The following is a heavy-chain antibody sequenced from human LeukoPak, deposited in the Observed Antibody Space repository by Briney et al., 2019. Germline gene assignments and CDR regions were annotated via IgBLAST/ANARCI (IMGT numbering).Heavy chain of an antibody. D-gene: IGHD2-15*01. CDR3: ASVGYCSGGSCYSVLGVFDY. J-gene: IGHJ4*02. Sequence: SVKASCKASGGTFSSYAISWVRQAPGQGLEWMGRIIPIFGTANYAQKFQGRVTITTDESTSTAYMELSSLRSEDTAVYYCASVGYCSGGSCYSVLGVFDYWGQGTLVTVSS. V-gene: IGHV1-69*05. CDR1: GGTFSSYA. CDR2: IIPIFGTA.